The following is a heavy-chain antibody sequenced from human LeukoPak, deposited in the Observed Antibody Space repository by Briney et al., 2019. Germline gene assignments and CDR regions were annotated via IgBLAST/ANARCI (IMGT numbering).Heavy chain of an antibody. J-gene: IGHJ4*02. CDR3: TRGAGWLIDC. V-gene: IGHV4-59*01. D-gene: IGHD3-16*01. CDR1: DDSISDYY. Sequence: SETLSLTCTVSDDSISDYYRGWIRQPPGKGLEWIGYFHNSGTSAYNPSLKSRVTISADTSKNQFSLKLNSLTTADTAVYYCTRGAGWLIDCWGQGILVTVSS. CDR2: FHNSGTS.